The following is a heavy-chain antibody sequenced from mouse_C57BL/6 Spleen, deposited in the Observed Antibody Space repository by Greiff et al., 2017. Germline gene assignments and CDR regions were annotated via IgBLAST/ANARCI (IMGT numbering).Heavy chain of an antibody. CDR3: ARLWDYVFAY. V-gene: IGHV1-81*01. CDR2: IYPRSGNT. J-gene: IGHJ3*01. Sequence: QVQLKESGAELARPGASVKLSCKASGYTFTSYGISWVKQRTGQGLEWIGEIYPRSGNTYYNEKFKGKATLTADKSSSTAYMELRSLTSEDSAVYFCARLWDYVFAYWGQGTLVTVSA. CDR1: GYTFTSYG. D-gene: IGHD2-4*01.